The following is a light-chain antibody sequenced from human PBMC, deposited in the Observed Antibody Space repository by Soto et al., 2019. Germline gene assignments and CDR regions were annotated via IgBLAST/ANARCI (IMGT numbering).Light chain of an antibody. V-gene: IGLV2-23*01. CDR1: SSDVGSYNL. J-gene: IGLJ2*01. Sequence: QSALTQPASVSGSPGQSITISCTGISSDVGSYNLVSWYQQHPGKAPKVMIYEGSKRPSGVSNRFSGSRPGNTASLTISGLQAEDEAHYYCSSYAGSSTHVVVGGGTK. CDR3: SSYAGSSTHVV. CDR2: EGS.